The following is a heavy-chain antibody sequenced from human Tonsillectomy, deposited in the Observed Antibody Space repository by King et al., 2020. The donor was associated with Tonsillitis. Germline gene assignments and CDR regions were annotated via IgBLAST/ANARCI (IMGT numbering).Heavy chain of an antibody. J-gene: IGHJ6*02. V-gene: IGHV3-23*04. D-gene: IGHD1-1*01. Sequence: VQLVESGGGLVQPGGSLRLSCAASGFTFSSYAMSWVRQAPGKGLEWVSAIRGSGGSTYYADSVMGRFTISRDNSKNTLYLQMNSLRAEDTAVYYCAKTTRLEDYYYGMDVWGQGTTVTVSS. CDR2: IRGSGGST. CDR3: AKTTRLEDYYYGMDV. CDR1: GFTFSSYA.